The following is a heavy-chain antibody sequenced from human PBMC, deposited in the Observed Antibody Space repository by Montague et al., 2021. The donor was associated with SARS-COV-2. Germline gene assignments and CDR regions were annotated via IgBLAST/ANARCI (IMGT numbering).Heavy chain of an antibody. CDR1: GDSVSITAAA. J-gene: IGHJ4*02. CDR3: ASGRTLFD. V-gene: IGHV6-1*01. CDR2: TYYESEWHT. Sequence: CAISGDSVSITAAAWNWIRQSPSRGLEWLGRTYYESEWHTDYAVSVECRLAIDADTSKNQFSLQLHSVTPEDSAVYYCASGRTLFDWGQGTLVTVSS. D-gene: IGHD3-10*02.